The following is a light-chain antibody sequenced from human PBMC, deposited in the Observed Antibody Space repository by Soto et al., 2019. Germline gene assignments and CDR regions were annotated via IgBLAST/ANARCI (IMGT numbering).Light chain of an antibody. CDR2: DAT. CDR3: QQSFVTPRT. CDR1: QTIKSY. J-gene: IGKJ1*01. V-gene: IGKV1-39*01. Sequence: DIQMTQSPSSLSASVGDRVTITCRESQTIKSYLNWYQHKTGKAPNLLIHDATTLHTGVPSRFSGSGSGTDFTLTISSLQPEDFATYYCQQSFVTPRTFGQGTKVDIK.